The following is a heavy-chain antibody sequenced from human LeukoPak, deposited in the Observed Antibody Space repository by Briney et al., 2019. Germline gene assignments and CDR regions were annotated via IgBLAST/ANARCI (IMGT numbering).Heavy chain of an antibody. CDR2: IYYSGTT. CDR1: GGSISSDNYY. D-gene: IGHD6-13*01. J-gene: IGHJ4*02. V-gene: IGHV4-39*01. CDR3: ASSPQLVRAYYFDY. Sequence: SETLSLTCTVSGGSISSDNYYWGWIRQPPGKGLEWIGSIYYSGTTYYNPSLKSRVTISVDTSKNQFSLKLSSVTAADTALYYCASSPQLVRAYYFDYWGQGTLATVSS.